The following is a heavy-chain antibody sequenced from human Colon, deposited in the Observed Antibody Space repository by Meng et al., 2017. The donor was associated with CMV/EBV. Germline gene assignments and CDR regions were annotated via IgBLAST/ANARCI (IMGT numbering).Heavy chain of an antibody. D-gene: IGHD3-22*01. CDR3: AKDEYYDRSGYYSSNDFDY. Sequence: TVDNFAMAWVRQAPVKGLEWVGVIRGSGGNTQSADSVKGRFTISRDNSENTLYLHMNSLRPEDTAVYYCAKDEYYDRSGYYSSNDFDYWGQGTLVTVSS. V-gene: IGHV3-23*01. CDR1: TVDNFA. J-gene: IGHJ4*02. CDR2: IRGSGGNT.